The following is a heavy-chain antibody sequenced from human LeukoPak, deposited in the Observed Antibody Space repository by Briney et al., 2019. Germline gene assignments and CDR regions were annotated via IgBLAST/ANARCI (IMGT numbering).Heavy chain of an antibody. D-gene: IGHD2-15*01. CDR1: GGTFSSYA. J-gene: IGHJ6*04. V-gene: IGHV1-69*13. CDR2: IIPIFGTA. Sequence: SVKVSCKASGGTFSSYAISWVRQAPGQGLEWMGGIIPIFGTANYAQKFQGRVTITADESTSTAYMALSSLRSEDTAVYYCAREEVVAATGYYYYYGMDVWGKGTTVTVSS. CDR3: AREEVVAATGYYYYYGMDV.